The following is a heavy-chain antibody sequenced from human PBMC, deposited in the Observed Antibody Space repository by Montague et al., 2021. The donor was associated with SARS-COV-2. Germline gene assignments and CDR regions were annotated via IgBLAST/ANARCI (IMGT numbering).Heavy chain of an antibody. D-gene: IGHD2-15*01. CDR1: GFTFCSYA. V-gene: IGHV3-30*04. CDR3: ARDLGGYYGMDV. Sequence: SLRLSCAASGFTFCSYAMHWVRQAPGKGLEWVAVISYDGSNKYYADSVKGRFTIPRDNSKNTLYLQMNSLRAEDTAVYYCARDLGGYYGMDVWGQGTTVTVSS. J-gene: IGHJ6*02. CDR2: ISYDGSNK.